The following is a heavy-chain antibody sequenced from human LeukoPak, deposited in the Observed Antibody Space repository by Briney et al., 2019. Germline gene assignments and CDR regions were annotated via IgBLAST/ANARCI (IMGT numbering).Heavy chain of an antibody. CDR2: ISGSGGST. CDR3: AISHCYDFWSGYSIG. J-gene: IGHJ4*02. CDR1: GFTFSSYA. D-gene: IGHD3-3*01. V-gene: IGHV3-23*01. Sequence: GGSLRLSCAASGFTFSSYAMSWVRQAPGKGLEWVSAISGSGGSTYYADSVKGRFTISRDNSKNTLYLQMNSLRAEDTAVYYCAISHCYDFWSGYSIGWGQGTLVTVSS.